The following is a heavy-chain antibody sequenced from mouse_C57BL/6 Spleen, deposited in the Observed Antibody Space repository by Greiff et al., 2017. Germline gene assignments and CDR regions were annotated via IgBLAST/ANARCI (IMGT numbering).Heavy chain of an antibody. J-gene: IGHJ3*01. D-gene: IGHD2-4*01. Sequence: EVQLKESGPGLVKPSQSLSLTCSVTGYSITSGYYWNWIRQFPGNKLEWMGYISYDGSNNYNPSLKNRISITRDTSKNQFFLKLNSVTTEDTATYYCARDDYDGPWFAYWGQGTLVTVSA. CDR2: ISYDGSN. CDR1: GYSITSGYY. CDR3: ARDDYDGPWFAY. V-gene: IGHV3-6*01.